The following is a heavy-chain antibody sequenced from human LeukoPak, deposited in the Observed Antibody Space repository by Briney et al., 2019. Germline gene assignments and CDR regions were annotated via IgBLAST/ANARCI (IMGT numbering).Heavy chain of an antibody. CDR3: ARDHRDDAFDI. J-gene: IGHJ3*02. V-gene: IGHV1-2*02. CDR2: INSNRGGT. CDR1: GYTFTNYY. Sequence: ASVKVSCKASGYTFTNYYIPSVRQAPGQGLVWMGWINSNRGGTNYAQKFQGRVTMTRDTSISTAYMELRSVRSDDTAVYYCARDHRDDAFDIWGPGTMVTVSS.